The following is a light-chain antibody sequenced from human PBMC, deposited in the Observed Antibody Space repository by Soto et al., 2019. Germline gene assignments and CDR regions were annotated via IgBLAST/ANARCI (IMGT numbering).Light chain of an antibody. CDR2: AAS. Sequence: DIKMTQSPSSLSASVGDRVTITCRASQGISNYLAWYQQKPGKVPKLLIYAASTLQSGVPSRFSGSGSGTDFTLTISSLQTEDVATYYCQKYNSAPRTFGQGTKVEIK. CDR3: QKYNSAPRT. V-gene: IGKV1-27*01. J-gene: IGKJ1*01. CDR1: QGISNY.